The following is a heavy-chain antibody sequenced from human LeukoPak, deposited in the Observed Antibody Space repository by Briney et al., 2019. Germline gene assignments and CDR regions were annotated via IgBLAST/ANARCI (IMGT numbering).Heavy chain of an antibody. J-gene: IGHJ5*02. CDR2: ISSSSSYI. CDR1: GFTFSSYS. CDR3: ARRRAMVRGVRIHNWFDP. V-gene: IGHV3-21*01. Sequence: GGSLRLSCAASGFTFSSYSMNWVRQAPGKGLEWVSSISSSSSYIYYADSVKGRFTISRDNAKNSLYLQMNSLRAEDTAVYYCARRRAMVRGVRIHNWFDPWGQGTLVTVSS. D-gene: IGHD3-10*01.